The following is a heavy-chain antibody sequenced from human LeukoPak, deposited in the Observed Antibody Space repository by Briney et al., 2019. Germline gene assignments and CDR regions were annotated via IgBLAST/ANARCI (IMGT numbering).Heavy chain of an antibody. CDR3: AKDRSPIAARGGAFDI. J-gene: IGHJ3*02. D-gene: IGHD6-6*01. Sequence: PGRSLRLSCAASGFTFDDYAMHWVRQAPGKGLEWVSGISWNSGSIGYADSVKGRFTISRDNAKNSLYLQMNSLRAEDMALYYCAKDRSPIAARGGAFDIWGQGTMVTVSS. CDR2: ISWNSGSI. CDR1: GFTFDDYA. V-gene: IGHV3-9*03.